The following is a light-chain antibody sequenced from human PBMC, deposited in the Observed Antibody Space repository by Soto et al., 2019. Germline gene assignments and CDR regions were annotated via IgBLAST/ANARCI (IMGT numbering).Light chain of an antibody. Sequence: EIVMTQSPATLSVSPGERATLSCRASQSVSSNLAWYQQKPGQAPRLLIYGASSRATGIPDRFSGSGSGTDFTLTISRLEPEDFAVYYCQQYGSSPPRITFGPGTKVDIK. V-gene: IGKV3-20*01. CDR2: GAS. CDR1: QSVSSN. CDR3: QQYGSSPPRIT. J-gene: IGKJ3*01.